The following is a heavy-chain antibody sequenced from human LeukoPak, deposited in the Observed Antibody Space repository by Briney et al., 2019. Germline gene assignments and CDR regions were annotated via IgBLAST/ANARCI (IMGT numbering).Heavy chain of an antibody. CDR2: IYPGDSDT. Sequence: GESLKISCKASGYIFTNYWIGWVRQMPGKGLECMGIIYPGDSDTRYSPSFQGQVTMSTDKSISTAYLQWNTLKASDTAMYYCARRSYDILTGSSFDYWGQGTLVTVSS. CDR1: GYIFTNYW. V-gene: IGHV5-51*01. D-gene: IGHD3-9*01. CDR3: ARRSYDILTGSSFDY. J-gene: IGHJ4*02.